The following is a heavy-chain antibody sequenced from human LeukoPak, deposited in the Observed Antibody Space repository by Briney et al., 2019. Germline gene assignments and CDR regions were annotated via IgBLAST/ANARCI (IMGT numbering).Heavy chain of an antibody. V-gene: IGHV1-8*01. D-gene: IGHD3-3*01. CDR3: ARLYYDFWSGYSPYNWFDP. CDR2: MNPSSGNT. CDR1: GYTFTSYD. Sequence: ASVKVSCKASGYTFTSYDINWVRQATGQGLEWMGWMNPSSGNTGYAQKFQGTVTMTTHTSPRTAYMELRSLRSHDTAVYYCARLYYDFWSGYSPYNWFDPWGQGTLVTVSS. J-gene: IGHJ5*02.